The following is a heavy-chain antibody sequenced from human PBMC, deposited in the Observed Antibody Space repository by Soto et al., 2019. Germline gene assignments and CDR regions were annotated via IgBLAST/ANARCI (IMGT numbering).Heavy chain of an antibody. D-gene: IGHD6-13*01. CDR3: AKDSSITAAGSGGWFDP. CDR2: ISFDGGNQ. Sequence: QVQLVQSGGGVVQPGRSRRPSCAAPGLDLNTFGLHWVGRPQGKGLGGLAGISFDGGNQYYADSVKGRFTISRDKSNNTLFLQMNSLGAEDTATYYCAKDSSITAAGSGGWFDPWGQGTLVIVSS. V-gene: IGHV3-30*18. CDR1: GLDLNTFG. J-gene: IGHJ5*02.